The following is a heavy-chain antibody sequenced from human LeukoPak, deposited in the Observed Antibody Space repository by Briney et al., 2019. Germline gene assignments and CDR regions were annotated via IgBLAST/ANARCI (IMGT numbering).Heavy chain of an antibody. CDR1: GGSFSGYY. V-gene: IGHV4-34*01. CDR2: INHSGST. J-gene: IGHJ6*02. D-gene: IGHD3-16*01. Sequence: PETLSLTCAVYGGSFSGYYWSWIRPPPGKGLGWSGEINHSGSTNYNPSLKSRATIPVDTSKNQFSLKRSSVAAAARAGYYCASRRMITPRAYDYGMGVWGQGTTVTVSS. CDR3: ASRRMITPRAYDYGMGV.